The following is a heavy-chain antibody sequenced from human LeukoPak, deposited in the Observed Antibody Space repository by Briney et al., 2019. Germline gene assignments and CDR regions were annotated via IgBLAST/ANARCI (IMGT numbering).Heavy chain of an antibody. J-gene: IGHJ4*02. V-gene: IGHV4-30-4*08. CDR1: GGSMSTSDYY. CDR3: VRANPTSSWRGEFDL. D-gene: IGHD6-13*01. CDR2: IYHNGAS. Sequence: KPSETLSLTCTASGGSMSTSDYYWGWIRQSPGKGLEWIGYIYHNGASYYNPSLESRLSISVDTSKNQFSLNLTSVTAADTAVYFCVRANPTSSWRGEFDLWGQGTLVTVSS.